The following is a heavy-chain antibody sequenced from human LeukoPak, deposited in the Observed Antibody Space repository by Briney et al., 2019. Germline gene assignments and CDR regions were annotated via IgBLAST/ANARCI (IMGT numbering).Heavy chain of an antibody. V-gene: IGHV3-23*01. Sequence: PGGSLRLSCATSGFTFSSYAMSWVRQAPGEGLEWVAAISGGGITYYANSVKGRFTISRDNAKNTLSLQMNSLRAEDTAVYYCAKNQGSSRQFYFDYWGQGTLVTVSS. D-gene: IGHD6-13*01. CDR1: GFTFSSYA. CDR2: ISGGGIT. J-gene: IGHJ4*02. CDR3: AKNQGSSRQFYFDY.